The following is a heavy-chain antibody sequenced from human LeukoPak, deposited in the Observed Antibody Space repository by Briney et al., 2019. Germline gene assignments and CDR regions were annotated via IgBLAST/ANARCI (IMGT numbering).Heavy chain of an antibody. V-gene: IGHV3-13*01. CDR1: GSTLSTYD. CDR2: FYRAGDT. J-gene: IGHJ3*02. CDR3: AREMSGSNDALDI. D-gene: IGHD3-10*01. Sequence: GGSLRLSCAASGSTLSTYDMHWVRQPTGESLEWVSIFYRAGDTYYPNSVKGRFTISRDDAKNFLYLQMNSLRAEDTAVYYCAREMSGSNDALDIWGQGTMVTVSS.